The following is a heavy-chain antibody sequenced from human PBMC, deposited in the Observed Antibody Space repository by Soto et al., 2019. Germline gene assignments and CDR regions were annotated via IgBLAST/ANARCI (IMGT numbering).Heavy chain of an antibody. Sequence: AGGSLRLSCVGAGFNFDDYGMIWVRQAPGKGPEWVSGINWNGRKTGYGNSVKGRFTISRDNAKNSLYLQMDSLRADDMSLFYCVRYKGSGDYYWYFDLWGRGTQVTVSS. CDR2: INWNGRKT. V-gene: IGHV3-20*04. D-gene: IGHD2-21*02. J-gene: IGHJ2*01. CDR1: GFNFDDYG. CDR3: VRYKGSGDYYWYFDL.